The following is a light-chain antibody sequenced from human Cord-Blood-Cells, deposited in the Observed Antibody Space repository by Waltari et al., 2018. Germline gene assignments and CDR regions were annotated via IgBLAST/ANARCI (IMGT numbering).Light chain of an antibody. CDR1: QSISSW. CDR2: KAS. V-gene: IGKV1-5*03. J-gene: IGKJ2*03. Sequence: DIQMTQSPSTLSASVGDRVTITCRASQSISSWLAWYQQKPGKAPKLLIYKASSLGSGGPSRFSGSGSGREFTLTISSLQPDDFATYYCQQYNSYLYSFGQGTKLEIK. CDR3: QQYNSYLYS.